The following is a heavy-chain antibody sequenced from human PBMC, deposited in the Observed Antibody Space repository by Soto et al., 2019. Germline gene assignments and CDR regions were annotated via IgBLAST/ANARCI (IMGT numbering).Heavy chain of an antibody. CDR2: IYYNGST. CDR1: GGSISSGGYY. D-gene: IGHD1-20*01. Sequence: PSETLSLTCTVSGGSISSGGYYWSWIRQRPGKGLEWIGYIYYNGSTYYNPSLTSRLTISVDTSKNQFSLKLNSVTAADTAVYYCLITVLEGSSDICGQGTLVTVSS. J-gene: IGHJ4*03. V-gene: IGHV4-30-4*08. CDR3: LITVLEGSSDI.